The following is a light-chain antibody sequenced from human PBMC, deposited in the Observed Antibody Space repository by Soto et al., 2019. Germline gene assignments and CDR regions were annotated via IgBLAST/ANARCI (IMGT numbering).Light chain of an antibody. Sequence: QSVLTQPPSVSAAPGQTVTISCSGSSSNIGNNYVSWYQQLPGTAPKLLIYENNKRPPGIPDRFSGSKSGTSATLGITGLQTGDEADYYCGTWDSSLSAGGVFGTGTKLTVL. CDR3: GTWDSSLSAGGV. CDR2: ENN. CDR1: SSNIGNNY. J-gene: IGLJ1*01. V-gene: IGLV1-51*02.